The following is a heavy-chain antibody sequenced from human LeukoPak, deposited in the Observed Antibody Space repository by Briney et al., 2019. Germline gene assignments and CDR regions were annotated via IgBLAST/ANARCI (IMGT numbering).Heavy chain of an antibody. D-gene: IGHD2-15*01. CDR3: ARGVVAATSHGMDV. V-gene: IGHV4-4*02. CDR1: GGSISSSNW. J-gene: IGHJ6*02. CDR2: IYHSGST. Sequence: KPSETLSLTCAVSGGSISSSNWWSWVRQPPGKGLEWIGEIYHSGSTNYNPSLKNRVTISVDKSKNQFSLKLSSVTAADTAVYYCARGVVAATSHGMDVWGQGTTVTVSS.